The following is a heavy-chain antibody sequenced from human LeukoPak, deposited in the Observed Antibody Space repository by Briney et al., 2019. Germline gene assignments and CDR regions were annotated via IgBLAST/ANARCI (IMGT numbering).Heavy chain of an antibody. J-gene: IGHJ4*02. CDR2: INPSGGST. Sequence: GSSVKVSCKASGYTFTCYYMHWVRQAPGQGLEWMGIINPSGGSTSYAQKFQGRVTMTRDTSTSTVYMELSSLRSEDTAVYYCARAAVADSPFDYWGQGTLVTVSS. V-gene: IGHV1-46*01. D-gene: IGHD6-19*01. CDR3: ARAAVADSPFDY. CDR1: GYTFTCYY.